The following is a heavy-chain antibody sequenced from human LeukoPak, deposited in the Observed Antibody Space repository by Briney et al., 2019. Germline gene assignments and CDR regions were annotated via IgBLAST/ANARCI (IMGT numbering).Heavy chain of an antibody. Sequence: GSLRLSCAASGFTFSTSNMNWVRQTPEKGLEWVSTITPGGSNMYYHDSVKGRFTISRDNAKNLLFLQMNSLRAEDTAVYYCASWGGSSVLDYWGQGTLVTVSS. CDR3: ASWGGSSVLDY. CDR2: ITPGGSNM. V-gene: IGHV3-21*01. CDR1: GFTFSTSN. D-gene: IGHD2-15*01. J-gene: IGHJ4*02.